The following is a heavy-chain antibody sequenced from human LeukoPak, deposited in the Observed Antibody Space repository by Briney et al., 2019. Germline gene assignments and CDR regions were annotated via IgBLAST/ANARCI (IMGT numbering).Heavy chain of an antibody. CDR1: GGSFSGYY. CDR3: ASLSLIAAAGTGH. V-gene: IGHV4-34*01. Sequence: KPSETLSLTCAVYGGSFSGYYWSWIRQPPGKGLEWIGEINHSGSTNYNPSLKSRVTISVDTSKNQFSLKLSSVIAADTAVYYCASLSLIAAAGTGHWGQGTLVTVSS. D-gene: IGHD6-13*01. J-gene: IGHJ4*02. CDR2: INHSGST.